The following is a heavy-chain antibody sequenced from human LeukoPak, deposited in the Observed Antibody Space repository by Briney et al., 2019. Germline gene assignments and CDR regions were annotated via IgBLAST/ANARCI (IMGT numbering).Heavy chain of an antibody. V-gene: IGHV1-8*01. D-gene: IGHD3-9*01. J-gene: IGHJ6*02. Sequence: ASVKVSCKASGYTFTSYDINWVRQAPGQGLEWMGWMNPNSGNTGYAQKFQGRVTMTRNTSISTAYMELSSLRSEDTAVYYCARLRYYDILTGRTYGMDVWGQGTTVTVSS. CDR3: ARLRYYDILTGRTYGMDV. CDR1: GYTFTSYD. CDR2: MNPNSGNT.